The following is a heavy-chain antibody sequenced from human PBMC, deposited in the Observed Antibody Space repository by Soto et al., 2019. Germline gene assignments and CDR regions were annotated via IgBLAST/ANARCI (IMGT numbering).Heavy chain of an antibody. CDR2: ISGSGGST. J-gene: IGHJ4*02. Sequence: EVQLLESGGGLVQPGGYLRLSCAASGFTFSSYAMSWVRQAPGKGLEWVSAISGSGGSTYYADSVKGRFTISRDNSKNTLYLQMNSLRAEDTAVYYCARTGGSKYSSGWYYFDYWGQGTLVTVSS. V-gene: IGHV3-23*01. CDR3: ARTGGSKYSSGWYYFDY. D-gene: IGHD6-19*01. CDR1: GFTFSSYA.